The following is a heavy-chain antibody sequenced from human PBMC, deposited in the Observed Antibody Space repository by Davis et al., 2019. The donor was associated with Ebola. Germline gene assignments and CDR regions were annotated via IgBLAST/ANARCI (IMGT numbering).Heavy chain of an antibody. D-gene: IGHD6-6*01. Sequence: GGSLRPPCAALGLTFSGSAMHWVRQASGKGLEWVGRIRSKANSFATAYAASVKGRFTISRDDSKNTAYLQMNSLKTEDTAVYYCTIAARQGVDYWGQGTLVTVSS. CDR2: IRSKANSFAT. V-gene: IGHV3-73*01. CDR3: TIAARQGVDY. CDR1: GLTFSGSA. J-gene: IGHJ4*02.